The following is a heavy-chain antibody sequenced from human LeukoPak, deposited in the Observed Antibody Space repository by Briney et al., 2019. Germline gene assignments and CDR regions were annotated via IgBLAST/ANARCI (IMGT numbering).Heavy chain of an antibody. CDR3: AKDRSGSGSYYPDY. J-gene: IGHJ4*02. Sequence: GGSLRLSCATSGSTFSSYAMSWVRQAPGKGLEWVSAINGGGGSTYYADSVKGRFTVSRDNSKNTLYLQMNSLRAEDTAVYYCAKDRSGSGSYYPDYWGQGTLVTVSS. V-gene: IGHV3-23*01. D-gene: IGHD3-10*01. CDR1: GSTFSSYA. CDR2: INGGGGST.